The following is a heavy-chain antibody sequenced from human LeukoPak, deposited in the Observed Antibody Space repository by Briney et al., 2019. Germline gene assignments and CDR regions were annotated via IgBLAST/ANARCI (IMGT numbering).Heavy chain of an antibody. CDR2: INPNSGVT. D-gene: IGHD3-3*01. Sequence: GASVKASCKASGYTFTGYYMHWVRQAPGQGLEWMGWINPNSGVTNYAQKFQGRVTMTRDTSISTAYMELSSLRSDDTAVYYCSRDFGEPTGYYMDVWGKGTTVTVSS. V-gene: IGHV1-2*02. CDR1: GYTFTGYY. J-gene: IGHJ6*03. CDR3: SRDFGEPTGYYMDV.